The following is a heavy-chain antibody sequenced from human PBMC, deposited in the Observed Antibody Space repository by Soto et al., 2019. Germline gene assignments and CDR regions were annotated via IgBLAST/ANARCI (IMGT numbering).Heavy chain of an antibody. V-gene: IGHV3-23*01. CDR2: ISGIGGST. CDR1: GFTFTDYA. D-gene: IGHD6-13*01. J-gene: IGHJ4*02. Sequence: LRLSCAASGFTFTDYALSLVRQAPLKGLEWVATISGIGGSTYLADSVKGRLSISRDNSKNTVSLLMNSLRAEDTAVYFCARGSSGYISSWYYFDYWGRGTLVTVSS. CDR3: ARGSSGYISSWYYFDY.